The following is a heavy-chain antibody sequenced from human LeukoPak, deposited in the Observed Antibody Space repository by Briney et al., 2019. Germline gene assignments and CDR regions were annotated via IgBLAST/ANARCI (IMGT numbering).Heavy chain of an antibody. CDR1: GYTLTELS. D-gene: IGHD2-2*01. J-gene: IGHJ5*02. CDR2: FDPEDGET. CDR3: AAVPAAISQGWFDP. V-gene: IGHV1-24*01. Sequence: ASVKVSRKVSGYTLTELSMHWVRQAPGKGLEWMGGFDPEDGETIYAQKFQGRVTMTEDTSTDTAYMELSSLRSEDTAVYYCAAVPAAISQGWFDPWGQGTLVTVSS.